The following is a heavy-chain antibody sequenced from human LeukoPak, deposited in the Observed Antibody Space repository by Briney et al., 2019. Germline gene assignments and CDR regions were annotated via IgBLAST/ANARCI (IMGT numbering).Heavy chain of an antibody. CDR3: ARDMGTTGWYTFDY. CDR1: GDSVSSKIGA. CDR2: TNYKSKLYN. D-gene: IGHD6-19*01. V-gene: IGHV6-1*01. Sequence: SQTLSLICAISGDSVSSKIGAWNWIRQSRSRGLEWLGWTNYKSKLYNDYAEFIQGRITINPDTSKNQFSLQLNSVTPEDTAVYFCARDMGTTGWYTFDYWGQGTLVTVSS. J-gene: IGHJ4*02.